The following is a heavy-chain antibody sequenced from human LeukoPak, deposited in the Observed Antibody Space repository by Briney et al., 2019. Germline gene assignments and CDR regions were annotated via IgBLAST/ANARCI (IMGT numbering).Heavy chain of an antibody. CDR2: LYYSGSN. CDR1: GASINTYY. CDR3: ARSGSKPSGGAFDL. V-gene: IGHV4-59*08. D-gene: IGHD1-26*01. J-gene: IGHJ3*01. Sequence: SETLSLTCTVSGASINTYYWNWIRQPPGKGLQWIAYLYYSGSNNFNPSLRSRLTISVDTSKNQFSLKLNSVTAADTAVYYCARSGSKPSGGAFDLWGQGTMVTVSS.